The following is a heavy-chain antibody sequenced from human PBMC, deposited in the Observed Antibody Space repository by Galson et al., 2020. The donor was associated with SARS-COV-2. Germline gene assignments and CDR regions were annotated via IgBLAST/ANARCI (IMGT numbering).Heavy chain of an antibody. Sequence: GGSLRLSCAASGFTFSSYAMHWVRKAPGKGLEWVAVISYDGSNKYYADSVKGRFTISRDNSKNTLYLQMNSLRAEDTAVYYCAREPAGYAFDIWGQGTMVTVAS. J-gene: IGHJ3*02. D-gene: IGHD5-12*01. V-gene: IGHV3-30*04. CDR2: ISYDGSNK. CDR1: GFTFSSYA. CDR3: AREPAGYAFDI.